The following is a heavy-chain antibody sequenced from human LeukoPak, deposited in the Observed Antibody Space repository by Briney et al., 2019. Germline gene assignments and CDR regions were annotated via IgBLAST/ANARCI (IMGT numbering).Heavy chain of an antibody. CDR2: INTNTGNP. CDR3: ARGPYYDFWSGYYPYYFDY. Sequence: GASVKVSCKASGYTFTSYAMNWVRQAPGQGLEWMGWINTNTGNPTYAQGFTGRFVFSLDTSVSTAYLQISSLKAEDTAVYYCARGPYYDFWSGYYPYYFDYWGQGTLVTVSS. D-gene: IGHD3-3*01. J-gene: IGHJ4*02. V-gene: IGHV7-4-1*02. CDR1: GYTFTSYA.